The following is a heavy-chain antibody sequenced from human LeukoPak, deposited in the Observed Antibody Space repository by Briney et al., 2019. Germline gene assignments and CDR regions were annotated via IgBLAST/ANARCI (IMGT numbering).Heavy chain of an antibody. Sequence: GGSLRLSCAASGFTFTTYWMSWVRQAPGKGLEWVANIKQDGTEKYYVDSVKGRFTISRDNAKRSLYLEMNSLRAEDTAVYYCARDRLGAEYDYWGQGTLVSVSS. CDR3: ARDRLGAEYDY. CDR1: GFTFTTYW. V-gene: IGHV3-7*01. J-gene: IGHJ4*02. D-gene: IGHD3-16*01. CDR2: IKQDGTEK.